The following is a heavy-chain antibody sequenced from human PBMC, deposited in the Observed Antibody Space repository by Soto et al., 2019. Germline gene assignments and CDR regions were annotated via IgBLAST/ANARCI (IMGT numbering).Heavy chain of an antibody. Sequence: ETLSLTCSVSGASIAGSSYWSWIRQPAGKGLEWIGRFSLSGTTNYSPSLRSRVTMSADVSKNQFSLRLTSVTAADTALYYCARGMTPPGAPAWYYFDSWGQGTLVTVPS. J-gene: IGHJ4*02. CDR1: GASIAGSSY. CDR2: FSLSGTT. D-gene: IGHD2-8*02. CDR3: ARGMTPPGAPAWYYFDS. V-gene: IGHV4-4*07.